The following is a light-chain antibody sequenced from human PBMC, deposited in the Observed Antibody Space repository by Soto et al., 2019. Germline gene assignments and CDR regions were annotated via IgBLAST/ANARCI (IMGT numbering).Light chain of an antibody. V-gene: IGLV2-8*01. Sequence: QSALTQPPSASGSPGQSVTISCTGTSSDVGGYNYVSWYQQHPGTAPKLMIYEVSKRPSGVPDRCSGYKSDNPASLTVSGLQAEDEAEYYRSSYVGSNNLLFGGGTKVTVL. CDR1: SSDVGGYNY. CDR3: SSYVGSNNLL. CDR2: EVS. J-gene: IGLJ2*01.